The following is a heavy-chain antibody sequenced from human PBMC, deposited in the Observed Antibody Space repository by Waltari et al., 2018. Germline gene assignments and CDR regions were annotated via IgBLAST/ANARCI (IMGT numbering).Heavy chain of an antibody. CDR1: GGSISSSSYY. D-gene: IGHD1-26*01. V-gene: IGHV4-39*07. J-gene: IGHJ5*02. CDR2: IYYSGST. CDR3: ARVVGAPNWFDP. Sequence: QLQLQESGPGLVKPSETLSLTCTVSGGSISSSSYYWGWIRQPPGKGLEWIGSIYYSGSTYYNPALKSRVTISVDTSKNQFSLKLSSVTAADTAVYYCARVVGAPNWFDPWGQGTLVTVSS.